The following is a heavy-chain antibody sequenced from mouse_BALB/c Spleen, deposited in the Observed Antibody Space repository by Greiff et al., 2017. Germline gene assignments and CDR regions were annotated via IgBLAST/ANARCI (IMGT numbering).Heavy chain of an antibody. J-gene: IGHJ3*01. CDR2: INPSNGGT. CDR1: GYTFTSYY. V-gene: IGHV1S16*01. CDR3: TGDGYYGIAY. Sequence: QVQLQQPGAELVKPGASVKLSCKASGYTFTSYYMYWVKQRPGQGLEWIGGINPSNGGTNFNEKFKSKATLTVDKSSSTAYMQLSSLTSEDSAVYYCTGDGYYGIAYWGQGTLVTVSA. D-gene: IGHD2-3*01.